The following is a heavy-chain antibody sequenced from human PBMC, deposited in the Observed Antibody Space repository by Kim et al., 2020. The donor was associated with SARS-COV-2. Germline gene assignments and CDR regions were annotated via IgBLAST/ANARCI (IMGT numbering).Heavy chain of an antibody. Sequence: SETLSLSCTVSGGSISSGTCYWGWFRQPPGTSLEWIGSFYCGGSTYYNPSLKSRLIISVDASKSQFSLKVSSVTAADTAVYFCAGREHLDRSNYFDSWGQGTLVTVSS. J-gene: IGHJ4*02. CDR2: FYCGGST. D-gene: IGHD6-6*01. CDR3: AGREHLDRSNYFDS. CDR1: GGSISSGTCY. V-gene: IGHV4-39*01.